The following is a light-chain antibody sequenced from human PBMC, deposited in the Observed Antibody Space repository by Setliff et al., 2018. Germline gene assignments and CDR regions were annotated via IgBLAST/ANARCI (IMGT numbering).Light chain of an antibody. Sequence: LTQPTSVSGSPGQSIAVSCTGSGSDVGAYKFVSWYQQRPGKAPRLMIYDVSNRPSGVSDRFSGSKSGNTASLTISGLQAEDEADYYCCSYTGTSTPDVFGTGTKVTV. CDR2: DVS. V-gene: IGLV2-14*01. J-gene: IGLJ1*01. CDR1: GSDVGAYKF. CDR3: CSYTGTSTPDV.